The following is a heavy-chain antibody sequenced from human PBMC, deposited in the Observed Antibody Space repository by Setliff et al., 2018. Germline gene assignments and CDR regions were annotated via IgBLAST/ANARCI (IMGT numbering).Heavy chain of an antibody. Sequence: GSLRLSCAASGFTFSTAWMNWVRQAPGKGLEWDGRIKGKNDGLAIDYAAPMKGRFTISREDSEDTLYLQMNSLKTEDTAVYFCARVFCRRSCLVESYMDVWGTGTTVTVSS. V-gene: IGHV3-15*07. J-gene: IGHJ6*03. CDR1: GFTFSTAW. D-gene: IGHD3-16*01. CDR2: IKGKNDGLAI. CDR3: ARVFCRRSCLVESYMDV.